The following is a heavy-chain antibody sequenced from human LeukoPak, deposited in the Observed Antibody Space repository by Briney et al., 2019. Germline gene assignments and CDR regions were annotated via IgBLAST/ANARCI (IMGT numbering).Heavy chain of an antibody. V-gene: IGHV3-23*01. CDR1: GFTFSTFA. Sequence: GGSLRLSCAASGFTFSTFAMIWVRQPPGKGLEWVSSIFPSGGEIHYADSVRGRFAISRDNSKSTLSLQMNSLRAEDTAVYYCAKVYPYYDILTGPQDDAFDIWGQGTMVTVSS. D-gene: IGHD3-9*01. CDR3: AKVYPYYDILTGPQDDAFDI. J-gene: IGHJ3*02. CDR2: IFPSGGEI.